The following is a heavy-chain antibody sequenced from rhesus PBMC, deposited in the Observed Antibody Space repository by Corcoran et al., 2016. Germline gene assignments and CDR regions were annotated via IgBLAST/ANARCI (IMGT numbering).Heavy chain of an antibody. CDR2: INGNSGSP. D-gene: IGHD1-44*01. Sequence: QVQLQESGPGLVKPSETLSLTCTVSSGYFSSYWWSWIRPPPGKGLEWIGEINGNSGSPTSNPSLKSRVTISKDASRNQFSLKLSSVTAADTAVYYCARYWRVGTTGGSKERNFDYWGQGVLVTVSS. CDR1: SGYFSSYW. CDR3: ARYWRVGTTGGSKERNFDY. V-gene: IGHV4-80*01. J-gene: IGHJ4*01.